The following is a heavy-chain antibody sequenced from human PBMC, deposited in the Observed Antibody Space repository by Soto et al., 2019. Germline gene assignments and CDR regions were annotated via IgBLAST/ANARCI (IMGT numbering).Heavy chain of an antibody. J-gene: IGHJ4*02. CDR2: IIPIFGTA. V-gene: IGHV1-69*13. D-gene: IGHD6-19*01. Sequence: GASVKVSFKASGGTFSSYGIRWVRQAPVQGLEWMGGIIPIFGTANYAQKFQGRVTITADESTSTAYMELSSLRSEDTAVYYCASSIAVAGTRGFDYWGQGTLVTVS. CDR1: GGTFSSYG. CDR3: ASSIAVAGTRGFDY.